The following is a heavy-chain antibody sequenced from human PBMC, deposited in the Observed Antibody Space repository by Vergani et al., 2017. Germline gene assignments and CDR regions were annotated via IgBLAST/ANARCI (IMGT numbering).Heavy chain of an antibody. CDR1: GGSISSGDHC. CDR3: ARVDTQVPATSHFYYMDV. CDR2: IFYSWTT. D-gene: IGHD6-25*01. Sequence: QVQLQESGPGVVKPSQTLSLTCAVSGGSISSGDHCWTWIRQRPGKGLGWIGYIFYSWTTYDNPSLRIRLTISVDTSQNQFSLKLRSVTAADTAVYYCARVDTQVPATSHFYYMDVWGKGTTVVVSS. J-gene: IGHJ6*03. V-gene: IGHV4-31*11.